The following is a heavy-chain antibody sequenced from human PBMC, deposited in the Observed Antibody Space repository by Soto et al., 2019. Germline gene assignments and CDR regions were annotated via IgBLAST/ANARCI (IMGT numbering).Heavy chain of an antibody. V-gene: IGHV1-69*06. CDR3: AGGPPVRGFAP. CDR2: IIPIFDTT. Sequence: QVQLVQSGAEVKKPGSSVKVSCKASGGSFSSYAINWVRQAPGQGLEWMGGIIPIFDTTYYAQKFQGRVTLPADKPTNTAYRDLGSLRSGDTAFFSWAGGPPVRGFAPGGKGTLVTVSP. J-gene: IGHJ5*02. CDR1: GGSFSSYA.